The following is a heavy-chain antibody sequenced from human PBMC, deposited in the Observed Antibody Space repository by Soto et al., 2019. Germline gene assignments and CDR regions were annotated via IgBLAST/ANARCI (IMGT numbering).Heavy chain of an antibody. CDR2: ISGSGGST. J-gene: IGHJ6*02. CDR1: GFTFSSYA. CDR3: AKLPSITYSSGTSYDMDV. V-gene: IGHV3-23*01. Sequence: GGSLRLSCAASGFTFSSYAMSWVRQAPGKGLEWVSAISGSGGSTYYADSVKGRFTISRDNSKNTLYLQMNSLRAEDTAVYYCAKLPSITYSSGTSYDMDVWGQGTTVTVSS. D-gene: IGHD6-19*01.